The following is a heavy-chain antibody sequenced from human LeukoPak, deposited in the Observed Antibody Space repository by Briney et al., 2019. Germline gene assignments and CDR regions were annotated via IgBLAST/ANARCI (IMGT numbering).Heavy chain of an antibody. Sequence: ASVKVSCKASGYTFTGYYMHWVRQAPGQGLEWMGWINPDSGGTNYAQKFQGRVTMTRDTSISTADMELSRLRSDDTAVYYCARSGIWDYSDSSGYHNGAFDIWGQGTMVIVSS. V-gene: IGHV1-2*02. CDR3: ARSGIWDYSDSSGYHNGAFDI. CDR2: INPDSGGT. J-gene: IGHJ3*02. CDR1: GYTFTGYY. D-gene: IGHD3-22*01.